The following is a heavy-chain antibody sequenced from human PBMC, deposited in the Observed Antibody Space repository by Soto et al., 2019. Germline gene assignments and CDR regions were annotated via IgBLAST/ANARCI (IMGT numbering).Heavy chain of an antibody. CDR1: GGTFSSYA. V-gene: IGHV1-69*01. Sequence: QVQLVQSGAEVKKPGSSVKVSCKASGGTFSSYAISWVRQAPGQGLEWMGGIIPIFGTANYAQKFQGRVTNTADESTGTAYMGLSRLRSEDTAVYYCAGGGGDTGYSYGYHWDAFDIWGQGTMVTVSS. CDR2: IIPIFGTA. CDR3: AGGGGDTGYSYGYHWDAFDI. D-gene: IGHD5-18*01. J-gene: IGHJ3*02.